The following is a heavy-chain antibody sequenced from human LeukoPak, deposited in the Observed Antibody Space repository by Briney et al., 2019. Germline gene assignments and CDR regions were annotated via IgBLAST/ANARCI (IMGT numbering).Heavy chain of an antibody. D-gene: IGHD3-9*01. CDR2: MNPNSGNT. CDR1: GYTFTGYY. V-gene: IGHV1-8*02. CDR3: ARWDDILTGQPSNY. Sequence: GASVKVSCKASGYTFTGYYMHWVRQAPGQGLEWMGWMNPNSGNTGYAQKFQGRVTLTRNTSITTAYMELSSLRSEDTAVYYCARWDDILTGQPSNYWGQGTLVTVSS. J-gene: IGHJ4*01.